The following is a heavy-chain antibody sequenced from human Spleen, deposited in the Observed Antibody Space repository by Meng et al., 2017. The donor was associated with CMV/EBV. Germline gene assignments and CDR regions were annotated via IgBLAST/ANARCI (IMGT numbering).Heavy chain of an antibody. CDR3: ARGGQSSSWYLGY. CDR1: GFTFGPYT. CDR2: ISSSGKYV. Sequence: GESLKISCAASGFTFGPYTMNWVRQAPGKGLEWVSSISSSGKYVYYADSVKGRFTISRDNAKDSLYLQMNSLTAEDSAVYYCARGGQSSSWYLGYWGQGTLVTVSS. D-gene: IGHD6-13*01. J-gene: IGHJ4*02. V-gene: IGHV3-21*01.